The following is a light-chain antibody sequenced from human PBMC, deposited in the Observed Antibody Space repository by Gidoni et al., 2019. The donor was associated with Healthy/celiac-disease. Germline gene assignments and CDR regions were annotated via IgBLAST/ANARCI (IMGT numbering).Light chain of an antibody. CDR1: QSFSSSY. CDR2: AAS. CDR3: QQYGSCP. V-gene: IGKV3-20*01. J-gene: IGKJ4*01. Sequence: EIVLTQSPGTLSLSQGASATLACRASQSFSSSYLPWYQQQPGQAPRLHIEAASSAATGIPYRVSGSGSDTDFTLTISRLEPEDFAVYYCQQYGSCPFGGGTKVEIK.